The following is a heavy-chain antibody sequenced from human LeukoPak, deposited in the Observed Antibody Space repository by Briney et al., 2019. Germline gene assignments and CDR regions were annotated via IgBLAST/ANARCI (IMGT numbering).Heavy chain of an antibody. CDR3: ARVSPRYYDSSGYNDAFDI. CDR2: IYYSGST. CDR1: GGSFSGYY. J-gene: IGHJ3*02. Sequence: PSETLSLTCAVYGGSFSGYYWSWIRQPPGKGLEWIGYIYYSGSTNYNPSLKSRVTISVDTSKNQFSLKLSSVTAADTAVYYCARVSPRYYDSSGYNDAFDIWGQGTMVTVSS. V-gene: IGHV4-59*01. D-gene: IGHD3-22*01.